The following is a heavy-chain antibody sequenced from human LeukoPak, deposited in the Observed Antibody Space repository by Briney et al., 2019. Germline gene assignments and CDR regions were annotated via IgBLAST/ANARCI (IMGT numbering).Heavy chain of an antibody. J-gene: IGHJ6*03. Sequence: GGSLRLSCAASGFTFSSYWMSWVRQAPGKGLEWVANIKQDGSEKYYVDSVKGRFTISRDNTKNSLYLQMDSLRVEDTAVYYCARDPYSGNYGAYYYYYMDVWGKGTTVTVSS. CDR2: IKQDGSEK. CDR3: ARDPYSGNYGAYYYYYMDV. V-gene: IGHV3-7*01. D-gene: IGHD1-26*01. CDR1: GFTFSSYW.